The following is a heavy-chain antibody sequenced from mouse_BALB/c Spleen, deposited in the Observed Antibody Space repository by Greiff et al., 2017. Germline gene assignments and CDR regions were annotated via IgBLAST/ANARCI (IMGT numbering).Heavy chain of an antibody. CDR3: TRHYYGP. J-gene: IGHJ3*01. CDR1: GYTFTDYE. Sequence: VQLQQSGAELVRPGASVTLSCKASGYTFTDYEMHWVKQTPVHGLEWIGAIDPETGGTAYNQKFKGKATLTADKSSSTAYMELRSLTSEDAAVYYCTRHYYGPWGQGTRVTVSA. CDR2: IDPETGGT. D-gene: IGHD1-2*01. V-gene: IGHV1-15*01.